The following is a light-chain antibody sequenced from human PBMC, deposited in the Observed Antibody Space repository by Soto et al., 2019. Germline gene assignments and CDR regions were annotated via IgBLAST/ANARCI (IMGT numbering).Light chain of an antibody. CDR2: GAS. V-gene: IGKV1-27*01. J-gene: IGKJ1*01. CDR1: QGISNY. Sequence: EIQMTQSPSSLSASVGDRVTITCRASQGISNYLAWYQQKPGKVPKLLIYGASTLQSGAPSRLSGSGSGTDFTLIINSLQPEDVATYYCQKYDSAPWTFGQGTKVEIK. CDR3: QKYDSAPWT.